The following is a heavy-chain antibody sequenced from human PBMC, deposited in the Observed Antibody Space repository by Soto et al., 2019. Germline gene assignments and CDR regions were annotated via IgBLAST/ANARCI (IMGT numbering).Heavy chain of an antibody. CDR2: IYYSGST. Sequence: SETLSLTCTVSGGSISSSSYYWGWIRQPPGKGLEWIGTIYYSGSTYYNPSLKSRVTISVDKSKDQFSLKLSSVTATDTAVYYCARHGNTVTTGYYYAMDVWGQGTTVTVSS. J-gene: IGHJ6*02. CDR1: GGSISSSSYY. V-gene: IGHV4-39*01. CDR3: ARHGNTVTTGYYYAMDV. D-gene: IGHD4-17*01.